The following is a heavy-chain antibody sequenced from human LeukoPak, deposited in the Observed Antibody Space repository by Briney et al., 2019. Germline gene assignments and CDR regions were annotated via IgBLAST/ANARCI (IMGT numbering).Heavy chain of an antibody. D-gene: IGHD5-24*01. CDR1: GFTFSSYG. V-gene: IGHV3-33*06. J-gene: IGHJ4*02. CDR3: AKDRRNAGKPRRDGDIFEY. Sequence: GGSLRLSCAASGFTFSSYGMHWVRQAPGKGLEWVAVIWYDGSNKYYADSVKGRFTISRDNSKNTLYLQMNSLRAEDTAVYYCAKDRRNAGKPRRDGDIFEYWGQGTLVTVSS. CDR2: IWYDGSNK.